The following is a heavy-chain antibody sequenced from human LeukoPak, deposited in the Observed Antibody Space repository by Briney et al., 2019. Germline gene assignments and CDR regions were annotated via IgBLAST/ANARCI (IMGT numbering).Heavy chain of an antibody. CDR2: IRYDGSNK. Sequence: PGGSLRLSCAASGFTFSSYGMHWVRQAPGKGLGWVAFIRYDGSNKYYADSVKGRFTISRDNSKNTLYLQMNSLRAEDTAVYYCAKLDDYGDYDGYYYYMDVWGKGTTVTVSS. V-gene: IGHV3-30*02. CDR3: AKLDDYGDYDGYYYYMDV. J-gene: IGHJ6*03. CDR1: GFTFSSYG. D-gene: IGHD4-17*01.